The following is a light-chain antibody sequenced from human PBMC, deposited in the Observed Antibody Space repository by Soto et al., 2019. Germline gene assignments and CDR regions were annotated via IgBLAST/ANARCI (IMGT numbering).Light chain of an antibody. Sequence: IKMTKSPSTLAASVGDTVTITYGASESIDHWLAWYQQKPGKAPKLLSFAASTLVRGFPSRFSGRVSGTEFTLTISSLQPEDFATYYSQQHNSYPHTFGQGTRLE. CDR3: QQHNSYPHT. CDR2: AAS. J-gene: IGKJ5*01. V-gene: IGKV1-5*01. CDR1: ESIDHW.